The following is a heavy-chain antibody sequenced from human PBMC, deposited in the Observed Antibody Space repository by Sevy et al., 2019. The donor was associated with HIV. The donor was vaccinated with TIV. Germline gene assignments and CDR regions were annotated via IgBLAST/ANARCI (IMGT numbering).Heavy chain of an antibody. CDR2: IKEDGSEK. J-gene: IGHJ4*02. Sequence: GGSLRLTCAASGFTLSNYRMTWVRQAPGKGLEWVATIKEDGSEKYFVDSVKGRFTISRDNAKNSLYLQLNSLRAEDTAVYYCAMGSIVGAASDYWDQGTLVTVSS. V-gene: IGHV3-7*01. CDR1: GFTLSNYR. CDR3: AMGSIVGAASDY. D-gene: IGHD1-26*01.